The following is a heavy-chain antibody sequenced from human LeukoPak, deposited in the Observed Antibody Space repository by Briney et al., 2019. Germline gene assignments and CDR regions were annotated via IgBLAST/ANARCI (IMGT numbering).Heavy chain of an antibody. J-gene: IGHJ6*02. V-gene: IGHV3-74*01. CDR2: INSDGSST. Sequence: PRGSLRLSCAASGFTFSSYWMRWVRQAPGKGLVWVSRINSDGSSTSYADSVKGRFTISRDNAKNTLYLQMNSLRAEDTAVYYCARDWGTYGMDVWGQGTTVTVSS. D-gene: IGHD3-16*01. CDR1: GFTFSSYW. CDR3: ARDWGTYGMDV.